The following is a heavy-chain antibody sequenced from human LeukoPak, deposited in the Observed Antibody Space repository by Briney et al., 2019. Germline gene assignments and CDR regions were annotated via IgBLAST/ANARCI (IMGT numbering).Heavy chain of an antibody. CDR1: GGSFSGYY. Sequence: PSETLSLTCAVYGGSFSGYYWSWIRQPPGKGLEWMGEINHSGSTNYNPSLKSRVTISVDTSKNQFSLKLSSVTAADTAVYYCARQDSSGYYDYYFDYWGQGTLVTVSS. CDR3: ARQDSSGYYDYYFDY. V-gene: IGHV4-34*01. J-gene: IGHJ4*02. CDR2: INHSGST. D-gene: IGHD3-22*01.